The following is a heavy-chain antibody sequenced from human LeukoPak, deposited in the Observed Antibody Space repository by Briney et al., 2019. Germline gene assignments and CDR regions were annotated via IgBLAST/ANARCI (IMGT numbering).Heavy chain of an antibody. D-gene: IGHD6-13*01. CDR2: VYSGGST. Sequence: GGSLRLSCAASGFSVSSNYMTWVRQAPGKGLEWVSVVYSGGSTEYADSVKGRFTISRDNSKNTLYLQMNSLRAEDTAVYYCARTSSAVNTKGLDSWGQGTLVTVSS. V-gene: IGHV3-53*01. CDR1: GFSVSSNY. CDR3: ARTSSAVNTKGLDS. J-gene: IGHJ4*02.